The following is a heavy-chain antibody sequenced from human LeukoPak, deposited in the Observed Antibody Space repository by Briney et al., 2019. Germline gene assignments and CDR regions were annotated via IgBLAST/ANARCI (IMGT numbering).Heavy chain of an antibody. CDR2: IKEDGGET. CDR3: ARRKEVQTTFDY. V-gene: IGHV3-7*01. CDR1: GFVFSNYW. J-gene: IGHJ4*02. D-gene: IGHD4/OR15-4a*01. Sequence: GGSLRLSCVASGFVFSNYWMGWVRQAPGKGLEWVANIKEDGGETYYVDSVKGRFTISRHNAKNSLDLQMNSLRDEDTAVYYCARRKEVQTTFDYWGQGTLVTVSS.